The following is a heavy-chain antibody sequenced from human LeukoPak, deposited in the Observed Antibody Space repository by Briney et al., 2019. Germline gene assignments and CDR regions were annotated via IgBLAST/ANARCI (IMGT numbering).Heavy chain of an antibody. V-gene: IGHV4-4*07. CDR3: ARDEFDASSGWFDP. CDR2: IYTSGST. J-gene: IGHJ5*02. CDR1: GGSISSYY. Sequence: SETLSLTCTVSGGSISSYYWSWLRQPAGKGLEWIGRIYTSGSTNYNPSLKSRVTMSVDTSKNQFSLKLSSVAAADTAVYYCARDEFDASSGWFDPWGQGTLVTVSS. D-gene: IGHD3-16*01.